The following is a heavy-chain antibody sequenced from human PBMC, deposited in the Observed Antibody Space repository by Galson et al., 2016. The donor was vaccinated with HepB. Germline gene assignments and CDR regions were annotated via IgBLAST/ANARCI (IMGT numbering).Heavy chain of an antibody. CDR3: AQKWLRFDS. V-gene: IGHV3-23*01. J-gene: IGHJ4*02. CDR1: GFTFGSYA. CDR2: IEGSGFST. Sequence: SLRLSCAASGFTFGSYAMTWVRQAPGKGLEWVSSIEGSGFSTYYANSVKGRFTISRDNSKNTLYLQMNSLTAEHTAVYYCAQKWLRFDSWGQGTLVTVSS. D-gene: IGHD5-12*01.